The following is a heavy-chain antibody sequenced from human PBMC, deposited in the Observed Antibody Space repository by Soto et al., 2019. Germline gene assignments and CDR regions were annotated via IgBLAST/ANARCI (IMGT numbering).Heavy chain of an antibody. D-gene: IGHD3-22*01. V-gene: IGHV3-23*01. J-gene: IGHJ1*01. Sequence: GGSLRLSCAASGFTFSSYAMSWVRQAPGKGLEWVSAISGSGGSTYYADSVKGRFTISRDNSKNTLYLQMNSLRAEDTAVYYCAKDSYYDSSGYYDRDFQHWGQGTLVTVSS. CDR3: AKDSYYDSSGYYDRDFQH. CDR1: GFTFSSYA. CDR2: ISGSGGST.